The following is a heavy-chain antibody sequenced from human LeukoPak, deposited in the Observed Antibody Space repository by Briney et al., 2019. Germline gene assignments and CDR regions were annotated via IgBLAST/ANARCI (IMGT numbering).Heavy chain of an antibody. D-gene: IGHD1-1*01. CDR1: GFSISSGYY. CDR2: IYHSGST. V-gene: IGHV4-38-2*02. J-gene: IGHJ5*02. Sequence: ASETLSLTCTVSGFSISSGYYWGWFRQPPGKGLEWIGSIYHSGSTYYNLSFKSRVTISLNTSKNYFSLKLNSVTAADTAVYYCARGSTTGTTSYFDPWGQGTLVTVSS. CDR3: ARGSTTGTTSYFDP.